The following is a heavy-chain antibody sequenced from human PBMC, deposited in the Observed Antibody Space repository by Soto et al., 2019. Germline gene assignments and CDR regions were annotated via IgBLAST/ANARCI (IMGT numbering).Heavy chain of an antibody. CDR2: ISAYNGNT. CDR3: ARESPRTTGAAGNDY. J-gene: IGHJ4*02. D-gene: IGHD1-1*01. CDR1: GYTFTSYG. Sequence: ASVKVSCKASGYTFTSYGISWVRQAPGQGLEWMGWISAYNGNTNYAQKLQGRVTMTTDTSTSTAYMELRRLRSDDTAVYYCARESPRTTGAAGNDYWGQGTLVSVTS. V-gene: IGHV1-18*01.